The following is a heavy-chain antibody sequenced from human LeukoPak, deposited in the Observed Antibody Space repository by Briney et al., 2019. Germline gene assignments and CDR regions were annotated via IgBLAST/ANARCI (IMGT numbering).Heavy chain of an antibody. CDR2: IRQDESEK. CDR1: GFTFSSYW. J-gene: IGHJ3*01. CDR3: ARDSGSAYYYNSGTYYYDSFDF. D-gene: IGHD3-10*01. Sequence: GGSLRLSCTVSGFTFSSYWMTWVSHPPGKGLEWVANIRQDESEKYYADSVKGRFTISRDNAKNSLYLHMNSLRAEDTAVYYCARDSGSAYYYNSGTYYYDSFDFWGQGTTVTVSS. V-gene: IGHV3-7*01.